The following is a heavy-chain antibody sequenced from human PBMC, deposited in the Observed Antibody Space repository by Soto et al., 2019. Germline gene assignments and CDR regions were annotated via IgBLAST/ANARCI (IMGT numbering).Heavy chain of an antibody. J-gene: IGHJ3*01. CDR2: IHSDGSKT. D-gene: IGHD2-21*02. V-gene: IGHV3-74*01. CDR3: VRGDRGGFDL. CDR1: GFTFNYYW. Sequence: EVQLVESEGGLVQRGGSLRLSCAASGFTFNYYWMHWVRQAPGQGLVWVSHIHSDGSKTTYADSVKGRFTISRDNAKNTLYLQMNSLRAVDTAVYYCVRGDRGGFDLWGQGTAVTVSS.